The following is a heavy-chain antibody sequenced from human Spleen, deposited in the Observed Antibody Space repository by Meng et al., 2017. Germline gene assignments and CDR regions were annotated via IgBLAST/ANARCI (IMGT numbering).Heavy chain of an antibody. V-gene: IGHV4-34*01. D-gene: IGHD2-15*01. CDR3: ARVRNRYCNGNSCYHDAFDM. CDR2: INHSGST. CDR1: GGSFSGYY. Sequence: GSLRLSCAVYGGSFSGYYWSWIRQPPGKGLEWIGEINHSGSTNYNPSLKSRVTISVDTSKNQFSLKLSSVTAADTAVYYCARVRNRYCNGNSCYHDAFDMWGQGTMVTVSS. J-gene: IGHJ3*02.